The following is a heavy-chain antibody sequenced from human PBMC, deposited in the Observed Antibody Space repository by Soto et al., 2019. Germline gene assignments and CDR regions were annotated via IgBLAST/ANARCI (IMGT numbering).Heavy chain of an antibody. V-gene: IGHV1-8*01. J-gene: IGHJ4*02. D-gene: IGHD1-1*01. CDR3: ARERTGPNYFDY. CDR1: GYTFTSYD. CDR2: MNPNSGNT. Sequence: QVQLVQSGAEVKKPGASVKVSCKASGYTFTSYDIDWVRQATGQGLEWMGWMNPNSGNTAYAQKFQGRVTMTRNTSISTAYMELSSLRSEDTAVYYCARERTGPNYFDYWGQGTLVTVSS.